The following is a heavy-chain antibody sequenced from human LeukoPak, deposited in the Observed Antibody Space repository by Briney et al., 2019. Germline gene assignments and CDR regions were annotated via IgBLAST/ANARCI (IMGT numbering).Heavy chain of an antibody. CDR1: GFTFSSYS. CDR3: VRGGHVTMVLADY. CDR2: ISSSSSTI. Sequence: GGSLRLSCAASGFTFSSYSMNWVRQAPGKGLEWVSYISSSSSTIYYADSVKGRFTISRDNAKNSLYLQMNSLRAEDTAVYYCVRGGHVTMVLADYWGQGTLVIVSS. V-gene: IGHV3-48*04. D-gene: IGHD3-10*01. J-gene: IGHJ4*02.